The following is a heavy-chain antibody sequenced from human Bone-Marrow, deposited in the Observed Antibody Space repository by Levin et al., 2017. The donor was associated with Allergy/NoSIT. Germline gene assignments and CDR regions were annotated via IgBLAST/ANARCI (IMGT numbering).Heavy chain of an antibody. V-gene: IGHV3-48*02. CDR3: ARARCSGGSCYSGDLFDY. D-gene: IGHD2-15*01. CDR2: ISSSSNTI. Sequence: ETLSLTCAASGFTFSSYSMNWVRQAPGKGLEWVSYISSSSNTIYYADSVKGRFTISRDNAKNSLYLQMNSLRDEDTAVYYCARARCSGGSCYSGDLFDYWGQGTLVTVSS. CDR1: GFTFSSYS. J-gene: IGHJ4*02.